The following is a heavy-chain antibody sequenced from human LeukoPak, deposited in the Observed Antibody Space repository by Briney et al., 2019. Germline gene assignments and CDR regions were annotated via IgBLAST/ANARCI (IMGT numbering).Heavy chain of an antibody. CDR1: GGSFSGYY. CDR2: INHSGST. J-gene: IGHJ4*02. Sequence: KSSETLSLTCAVYGGSFSGYYWSWVRQPPGKGLEWIGEINHSGSTNYNPSLKSRVTISVDTSKNQFSLKLSSVTAADTAVYYCARAYYDFWSGYLYYFDYWGQGTLVTVSS. CDR3: ARAYYDFWSGYLYYFDY. V-gene: IGHV4-34*01. D-gene: IGHD3-3*01.